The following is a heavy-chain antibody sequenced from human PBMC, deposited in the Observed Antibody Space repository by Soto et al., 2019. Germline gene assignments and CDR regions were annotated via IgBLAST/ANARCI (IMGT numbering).Heavy chain of an antibody. D-gene: IGHD1-1*01. CDR3: ARGRYGDY. CDR2: ISAHNGNT. J-gene: IGHJ4*02. CDR1: GYIFTTYG. Sequence: QVHLVQSGAEVKKPGASVKVSCKGSGYIFTTYGITWVRQAPGQGLEWMGWISAHNGNTNYAQKLQGRVTVTRDTSTCTAYMELRNLRSDDTAVYYCARGRYGDYWSQGALVTVSS. V-gene: IGHV1-18*01.